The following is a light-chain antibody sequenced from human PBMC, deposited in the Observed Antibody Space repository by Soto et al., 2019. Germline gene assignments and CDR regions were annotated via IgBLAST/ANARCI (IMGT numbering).Light chain of an antibody. J-gene: IGKJ4*01. CDR2: AAS. Sequence: DLQRTQYRETLYASVGDSVTLTGRASQGISSDLGWYQQKPGKVPNRLIYAASTLQSGVPSRFSGGRSGTEYTLAISTRQPGGFATHNCQQVCVDAWTLGGGTKVDIK. CDR3: QQVCVDAWT. CDR1: QGISSD. V-gene: IGKV1-9*01.